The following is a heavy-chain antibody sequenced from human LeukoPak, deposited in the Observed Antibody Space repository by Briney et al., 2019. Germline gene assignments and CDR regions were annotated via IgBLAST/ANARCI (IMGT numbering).Heavy chain of an antibody. CDR2: ISSSSRTI. D-gene: IGHD3-22*01. J-gene: IGHJ4*02. CDR3: ARDDGYYDSRDYYNLLDY. CDR1: GFTFSNYA. V-gene: IGHV3-48*04. Sequence: GGSLRLSCAASGFTFSNYAMNWVRQAPGKGLEWVSYISSSSRTIYYADSVKGRFTISRDNAKNSLYLQMNSLRAEDTAVYYCARDDGYYDSRDYYNLLDYWGQGTLVTVSS.